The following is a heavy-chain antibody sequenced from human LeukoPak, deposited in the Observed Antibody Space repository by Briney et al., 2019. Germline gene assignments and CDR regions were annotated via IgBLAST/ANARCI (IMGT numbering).Heavy chain of an antibody. Sequence: GGSLRLSCAASGFTFSSYAMHWVRQAPGKGLEWVSAIGTAGDPYYPGSVKGRFTISRENAKNSLYLQMNSLRAGDTAVYYCARRDWYSGAFDIWGQGTMVTVSS. V-gene: IGHV3-13*05. CDR2: IGTAGDP. J-gene: IGHJ3*02. CDR1: GFTFSSYA. CDR3: ARRDWYSGAFDI. D-gene: IGHD3/OR15-3a*01.